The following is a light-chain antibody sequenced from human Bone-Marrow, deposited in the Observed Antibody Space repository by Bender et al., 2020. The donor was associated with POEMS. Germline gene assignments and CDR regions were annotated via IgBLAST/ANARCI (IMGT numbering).Light chain of an antibody. CDR3: ATWEAGLGSGV. CDR2: SDN. J-gene: IGLJ3*02. CDR1: NSNIGTSA. Sequence: QSVLTQPPSASGTPGQRVTISCSGSNSNIGTSAVNWYQQFPGTAPKLLIYSDNQRPSGVPDRFYAFKSGTSASLAISGLQSEDEADYYCATWEAGLGSGVFGEETKLTVL. V-gene: IGLV1-44*01.